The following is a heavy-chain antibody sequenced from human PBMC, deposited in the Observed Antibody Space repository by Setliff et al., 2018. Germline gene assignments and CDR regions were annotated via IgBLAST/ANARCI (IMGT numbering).Heavy chain of an antibody. Sequence: TLSLTCAVSGYSISSGYYWGWIRQPPGKGLEWIGNIYHSGSTNYNPSLKSRVTISVDTSKNQFSLKLSSVTAADTAVYYCARGKIRITMIVVPTGGAFDIWGQGTMVTV. CDR2: IYHSGST. D-gene: IGHD3-22*01. V-gene: IGHV4-38-2*01. J-gene: IGHJ3*02. CDR1: GYSISSGYY. CDR3: ARGKIRITMIVVPTGGAFDI.